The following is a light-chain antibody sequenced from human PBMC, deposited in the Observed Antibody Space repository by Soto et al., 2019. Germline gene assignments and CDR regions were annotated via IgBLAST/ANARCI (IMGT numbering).Light chain of an antibody. CDR3: QQYTGPPTT. CDR1: QTVSSTY. J-gene: IGKJ5*01. V-gene: IGKV3-20*01. Sequence: ESLLTPSPNTLSLSPGERAPLSCRASQTVSSTYLAWCQQRPGQAPRLLIYGASTRAAGIPDRFSGSGSGTDFTLTITRLEPEDSAVYFCQQYTGPPTTFGQGTRLEIK. CDR2: GAS.